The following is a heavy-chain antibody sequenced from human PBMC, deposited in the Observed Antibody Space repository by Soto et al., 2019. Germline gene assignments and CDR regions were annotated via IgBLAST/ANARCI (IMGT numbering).Heavy chain of an antibody. D-gene: IGHD5-12*01. V-gene: IGHV4-34*01. CDR2: IKDGGST. CDR1: GGSLTGYY. CDR3: ARGQEGIVATH. J-gene: IGHJ4*02. Sequence: QVQLQQWGAGLLKPSETLSLTCAVNGGSLTGYYWSWIRQPPGKGLEWIGEIKDGGSTNYSPSLRSRDTISADTSKNQFSLRLNSVTAADTAVYFCARGQEGIVATHWDQGTLVTVSS.